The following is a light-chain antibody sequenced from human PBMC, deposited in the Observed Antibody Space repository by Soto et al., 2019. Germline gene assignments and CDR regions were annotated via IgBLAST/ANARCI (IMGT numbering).Light chain of an antibody. CDR2: GAS. Sequence: ETVLTQSPGTLSLSPGERATLSCRASQSVSTNLAWYQQKPGQVPSLLIYGASTRASGISARFSGSGSGTEFTLTIGSLQSEDFAVYYCQQYSSSPSFGQGTRLEIK. V-gene: IGKV3-15*01. CDR3: QQYSSSPS. J-gene: IGKJ5*01. CDR1: QSVSTN.